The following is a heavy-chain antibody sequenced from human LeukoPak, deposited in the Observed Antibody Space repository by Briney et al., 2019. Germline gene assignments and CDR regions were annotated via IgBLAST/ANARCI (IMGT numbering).Heavy chain of an antibody. CDR1: GFTFSNAW. J-gene: IGHJ4*02. CDR3: ITDENYYDSTGYHYFDY. Sequence: MAGGSLRLSCAASGFTFSNAWMSWVRQAPGKGLEWVGLIKSKTDGGTTDYAAPVKGRFTISRDDSKNTLYLQMNSLKTEDTAVYYCITDENYYDSTGYHYFDYWGQGTLVTVSS. V-gene: IGHV3-15*01. CDR2: IKSKTDGGTT. D-gene: IGHD3-22*01.